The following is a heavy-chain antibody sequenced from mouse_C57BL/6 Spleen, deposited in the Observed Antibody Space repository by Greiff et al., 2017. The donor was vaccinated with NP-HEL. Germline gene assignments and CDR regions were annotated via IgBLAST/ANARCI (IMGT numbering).Heavy chain of an antibody. D-gene: IGHD2-1*01. CDR2: IYPGDGDT. V-gene: IGHV1-80*01. J-gene: IGHJ2*01. CDR3: ARSYGNLYFDY. CDR1: GYAFSSYW. Sequence: QVQLKESGAELVKPGASVKISCKASGYAFSSYWMNWVKQRPGKGLEWIGQIYPGDGDTNYNGKFKGKATLTADKSSSTAYMQLSSLTSEDSAVYFCARSYGNLYFDYWGQGTTLTVSS.